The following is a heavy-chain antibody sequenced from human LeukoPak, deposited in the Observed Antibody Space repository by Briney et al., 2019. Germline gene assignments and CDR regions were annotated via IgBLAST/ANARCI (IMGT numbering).Heavy chain of an antibody. V-gene: IGHV4-59*01. CDR1: GGSISGYY. Sequence: SQTLSLTCTVPGGSISGYYWSWIRQPPGKGLEWITYIFYSGSTNYNPSLKSRVTISVDTSKNQFSLKLSSVTAADTAVYYCARTQVGAFDYWGQGTLVTVSS. J-gene: IGHJ4*02. CDR2: IFYSGST. CDR3: ARTQVGAFDY. D-gene: IGHD1-26*01.